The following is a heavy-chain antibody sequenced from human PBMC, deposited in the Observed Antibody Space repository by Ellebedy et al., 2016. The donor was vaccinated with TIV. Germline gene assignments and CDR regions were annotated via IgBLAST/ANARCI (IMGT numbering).Heavy chain of an antibody. J-gene: IGHJ4*02. D-gene: IGHD6-19*01. CDR1: GGSISNDDYY. Sequence: SETLSLTCTVSGGSISNDDYYWGWIRQPPGKGLEWIGKIYYSGSAYYNPSLKSRVTISVDTSKNQFSLRLSSVTAADTAVYYCARLARYVSGWYKEIDYWGRGTLVTVAS. V-gene: IGHV4-39*01. CDR3: ARLARYVSGWYKEIDY. CDR2: IYYSGSA.